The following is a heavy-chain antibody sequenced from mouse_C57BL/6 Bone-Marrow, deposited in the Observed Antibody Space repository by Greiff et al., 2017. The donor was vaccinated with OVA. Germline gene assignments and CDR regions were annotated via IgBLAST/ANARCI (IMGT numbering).Heavy chain of an antibody. Sequence: EVKLVESGGGLVQPGGSLSLSCAASGFTFTDYYMSWVRQPPGKALEWLGFIRNKANGYTTEYSASVKGRFTISRDNSQSILYLQMNALGAEDSATYYCARYLGSFDYWGQGTTLTVSS. J-gene: IGHJ2*01. CDR3: ARYLGSFDY. CDR2: IRNKANGYTT. V-gene: IGHV7-3*01. CDR1: GFTFTDYY. D-gene: IGHD2-14*01.